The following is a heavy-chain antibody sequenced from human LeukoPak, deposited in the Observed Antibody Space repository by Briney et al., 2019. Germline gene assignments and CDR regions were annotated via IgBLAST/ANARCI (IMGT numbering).Heavy chain of an antibody. D-gene: IGHD3-22*01. J-gene: IGHJ4*02. V-gene: IGHV3-33*08. CDR2: IWYDGSNK. CDR3: ARASYYYDSSGSYYFDY. Sequence: GGSLRLSCSVSGFTFSSYGMHWVRQAPGKGLEWVAVIWYDGSNKYYADSVKGRFTISRDNSKNTLYLQMNSLRAEDTAVYYCARASYYYDSSGSYYFDYWGQGTLVTVSS. CDR1: GFTFSSYG.